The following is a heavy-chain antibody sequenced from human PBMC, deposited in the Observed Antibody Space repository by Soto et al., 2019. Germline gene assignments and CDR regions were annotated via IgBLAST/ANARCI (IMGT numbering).Heavy chain of an antibody. J-gene: IGHJ3*02. CDR1: GGSVSSGSYY. D-gene: IGHD6-13*01. V-gene: IGHV4-61*01. CDR2: IYYSGST. Sequence: SETLSLTCTVSGGSVSSGSYYWSWIRQPPGKGLEWIGYIYYSGSTNYNPSLKSRVTISVDTSKNQFSLKLSSVTAADPAVYYCARQPGQQLVDAFDIWGQGTMVTVSS. CDR3: ARQPGQQLVDAFDI.